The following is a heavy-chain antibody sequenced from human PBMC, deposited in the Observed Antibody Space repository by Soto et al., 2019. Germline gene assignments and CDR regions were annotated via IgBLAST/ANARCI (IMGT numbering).Heavy chain of an antibody. CDR2: IYSNGGT. CDR3: ARVLSGIDY. V-gene: IGHV3-53*01. CDR1: GFIVSSNH. J-gene: IGHJ4*02. D-gene: IGHD3-9*01. Sequence: GVLRLSCAASGFIVSSNHMIWVRQAPGKGLEWVSLIYSNGGTYYADSVKGRFIISRDNSKNTLHLQMNSLRVEDTAVYYCARVLSGIDYWGQGTLVTVSS.